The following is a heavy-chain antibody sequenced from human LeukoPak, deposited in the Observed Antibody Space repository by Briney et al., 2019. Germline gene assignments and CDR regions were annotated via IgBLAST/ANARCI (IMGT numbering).Heavy chain of an antibody. D-gene: IGHD1-26*01. Sequence: PGGSLRLSCATSGFTFSSYALHWVRQAPGKGLEWVAVMSYDGIHIYYADSVKGRFTISRDNCKNTLYLQMNSLRADDTAVYYCARDNPAGSGSSLWGQGTLVTVSS. V-gene: IGHV3-30*04. J-gene: IGHJ4*02. CDR2: MSYDGIHI. CDR1: GFTFSSYA. CDR3: ARDNPAGSGSSL.